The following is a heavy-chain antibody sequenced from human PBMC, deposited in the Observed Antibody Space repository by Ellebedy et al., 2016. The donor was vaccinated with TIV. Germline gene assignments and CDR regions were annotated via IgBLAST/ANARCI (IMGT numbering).Heavy chain of an antibody. J-gene: IGHJ4*02. CDR1: GDSVSSSNAA. Sequence: SQTLSLTCAISGDSVSSSNAAWNWIRQSPSRGLEWLGRTYYRSQWSAWYTDYAVSVKSRITINPDTSKNQFSLQLNSVTREDTAVYYCARAPEYTSSSGFDYWGQGTLVTVSS. V-gene: IGHV6-1*01. CDR3: ARAPEYTSSSGFDY. CDR2: TYYRSQWSAWYT. D-gene: IGHD6-6*01.